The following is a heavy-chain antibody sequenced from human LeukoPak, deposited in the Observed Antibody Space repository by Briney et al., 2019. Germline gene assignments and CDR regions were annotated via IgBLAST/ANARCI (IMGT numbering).Heavy chain of an antibody. J-gene: IGHJ4*02. D-gene: IGHD3-3*01. Sequence: GGSLRLSCAASGFTVSNSCVSWVRQAPGKGLEWVSVIFSSGNTYYADSVKGRFTLSRDNSKNTLYLHMNSLRADDTAVYYCSRGVGVSGVGRNQFCFRGQGTQGNVPS. CDR3: SRGVGVSGVGRNQFCF. CDR1: GFTVSNSC. V-gene: IGHV3-53*01. CDR2: IFSSGNT.